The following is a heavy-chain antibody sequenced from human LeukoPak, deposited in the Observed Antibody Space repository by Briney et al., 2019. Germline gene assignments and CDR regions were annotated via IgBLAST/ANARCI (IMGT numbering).Heavy chain of an antibody. J-gene: IGHJ4*02. Sequence: PGGSLRLSCAASGFTFSHYAMHWVRQAPGKGLEWVAVTSYDATNQYYADSVKGRFTISRDNSKNTLYLQMNSLRAEDTAVYYCARGGPAAGRFDYWGQGTLVTVSS. CDR3: ARGGPAAGRFDY. CDR1: GFTFSHYA. V-gene: IGHV3-30*14. CDR2: TSYDATNQ. D-gene: IGHD6-13*01.